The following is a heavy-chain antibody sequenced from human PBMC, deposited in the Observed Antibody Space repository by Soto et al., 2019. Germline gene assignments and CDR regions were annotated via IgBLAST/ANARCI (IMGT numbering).Heavy chain of an antibody. D-gene: IGHD4-17*01. J-gene: IGHJ4*02. CDR2: INSDGSST. Sequence: EVQLVESGGGLVQPGGSLRLSCAASGLTFSSYWMHWVRQAPGKGQVWVSRINSDGSSTSYADSVKGRFTISRDNAKNTLYLQMNSLRAEDTAVYYCALSHTVTTDYWGQGTLVTVSS. V-gene: IGHV3-74*01. CDR1: GLTFSSYW. CDR3: ALSHTVTTDY.